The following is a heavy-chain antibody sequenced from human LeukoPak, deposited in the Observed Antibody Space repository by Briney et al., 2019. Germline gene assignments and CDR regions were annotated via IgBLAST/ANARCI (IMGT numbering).Heavy chain of an antibody. J-gene: IGHJ4*02. Sequence: QAGGPLRLSCAASGFTFSSYGMSWVRQAPGMGLEWVSVIYSGGSTYYADSVKGRFTVSRDNSKNTVYLQMNSLRAEDTAVYYCARGPPLRWGGFDYWGQGTLVTVSS. CDR3: ARGPPLRWGGFDY. CDR1: GFTFSSYG. CDR2: IYSGGST. V-gene: IGHV3-53*01. D-gene: IGHD4-23*01.